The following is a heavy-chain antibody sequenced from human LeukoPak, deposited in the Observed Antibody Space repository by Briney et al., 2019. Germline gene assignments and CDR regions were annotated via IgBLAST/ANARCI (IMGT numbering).Heavy chain of an antibody. CDR2: ISDDGSTK. CDR1: GFTFSSYT. CDR3: ARDNLQNYDSSGYYYGAYYFDY. J-gene: IGHJ4*02. D-gene: IGHD3-22*01. Sequence: GGSLRLSCAASGFTFSSYTMYWVRQAPGKGLEWVAIISDDGSTKYYADSVKGRFTISRDNSKNTLYPQMNSLRDEDTAVYYCARDNLQNYDSSGYYYGAYYFDYWGRGTLVTVSS. V-gene: IGHV3-30-3*01.